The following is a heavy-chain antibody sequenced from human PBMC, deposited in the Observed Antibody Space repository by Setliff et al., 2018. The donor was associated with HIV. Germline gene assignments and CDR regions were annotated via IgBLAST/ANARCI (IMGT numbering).Heavy chain of an antibody. CDR3: ARPGIAAADYYFDY. D-gene: IGHD6-13*01. J-gene: IGHJ4*02. CDR1: GYTFTNYN. V-gene: IGHV1-46*01. Sequence: ASVKVSCKASGYTFTNYNIHWVRQAPGQGLEWVGMVNPSGGSTAYAQKFQGRVTIIRDTSTSTVYMDLSRLRSEDTAVYYCARPGIAAADYYFDYWGQGALVTVSS. CDR2: VNPSGGST.